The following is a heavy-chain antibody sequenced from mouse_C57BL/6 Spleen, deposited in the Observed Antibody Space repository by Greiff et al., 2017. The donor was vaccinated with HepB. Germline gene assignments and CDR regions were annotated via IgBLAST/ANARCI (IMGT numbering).Heavy chain of an antibody. CDR1: GYAFSSSW. J-gene: IGHJ2*01. CDR2: IYPGDGDT. V-gene: IGHV1-82*01. D-gene: IGHD1-1*01. CDR3: ARLGYGSSFFDY. Sequence: VQLQQSGPELVKPGASVKISCKASGYAFSSSWMNWVKQRPGTGLEWIGRIYPGDGDTNYNGKFKGKATLTADKSSSTAYMQLSSLTSEDSAVYCCARLGYGSSFFDYWGQGTTLTVSA.